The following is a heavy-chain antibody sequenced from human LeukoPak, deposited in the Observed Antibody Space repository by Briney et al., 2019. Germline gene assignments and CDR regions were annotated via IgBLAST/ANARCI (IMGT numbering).Heavy chain of an antibody. CDR2: ISGSGGST. Sequence: PGGSLRLSCAASGFTFSSYAMSWVRQAPGKGLERVSAISGSGGSTYYADSVKGRFTISRDNSKNTLYLQMNSLRAEDTAVYYCASVWGSYRYVYEYYFDYWGQGTLVTVSS. J-gene: IGHJ4*02. V-gene: IGHV3-23*01. CDR1: GFTFSSYA. D-gene: IGHD3-16*02. CDR3: ASVWGSYRYVYEYYFDY.